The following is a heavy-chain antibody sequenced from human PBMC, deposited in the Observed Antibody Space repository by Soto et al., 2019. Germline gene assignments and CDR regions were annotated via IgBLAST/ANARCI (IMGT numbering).Heavy chain of an antibody. CDR1: NGSIVNYY. D-gene: IGHD2-15*01. V-gene: IGHV4-59*01. CDR3: ASRLNDATPTGDGFDI. CDR2: IYYSGST. J-gene: IGHJ3*02. Sequence: SETLSLTCTVSNGSIVNYYWSWIRQPPGKGLEWIGFIYYSGSTNYNPSLKSRVTISVDMSKNQPSLRLSSVTAADTAVYYCASRLNDATPTGDGFDIWGQGTLVTVSS.